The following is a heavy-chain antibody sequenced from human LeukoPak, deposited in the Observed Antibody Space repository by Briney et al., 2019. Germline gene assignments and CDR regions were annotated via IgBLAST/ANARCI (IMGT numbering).Heavy chain of an antibody. CDR1: GGTFSSYA. J-gene: IGHJ5*02. CDR2: IIPIFGTA. CDR3: ARDRGGDYSSSSGFDP. V-gene: IGHV1-69*01. Sequence: GASVKVSCKASGGTFSSYAISWVRQAPGQGLEWMGGIIPIFGTANYAQKFQGRVTITADESTSTAYMELSSLRSEDTAAYYCARDRGGDYSSSSGFDPWGQGTLVTVSS. D-gene: IGHD6-6*01.